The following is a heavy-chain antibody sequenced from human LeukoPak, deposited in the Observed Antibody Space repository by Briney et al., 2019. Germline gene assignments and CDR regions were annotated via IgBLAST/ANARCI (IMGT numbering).Heavy chain of an antibody. V-gene: IGHV3-11*01. CDR2: ICNGGEIK. Sequence: GGSLRLSCAASGFTFTDYYMSWVRQAPGKGLEWVSYICNGGEIKYYADSVKGRFTVSRDNAKNSLYLQMNSLRAEDTALYYCAKDQGASRHWYFDLWGRGTLVTVSS. CDR3: AKDQGASRHWYFDL. CDR1: GFTFTDYY. D-gene: IGHD1-26*01. J-gene: IGHJ2*01.